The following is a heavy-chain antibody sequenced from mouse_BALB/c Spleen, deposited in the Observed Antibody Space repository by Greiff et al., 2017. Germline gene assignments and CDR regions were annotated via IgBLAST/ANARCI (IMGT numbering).Heavy chain of an antibody. J-gene: IGHJ3*01. V-gene: IGHV3-6*02. D-gene: IGHD2-14*01. CDR2: ISYDGSN. CDR1: GYSITSGYY. Sequence: EVKLMESGPGLVKPSQSLSLTCSVTGYSITSGYYWNWIRQFPGNKLEWMGYISYDGSNNYNPSLKNRISITRDTSKNQFFLKLNSVTTEDTATYYCASGYAPLAYWGQGTLVTVSA. CDR3: ASGYAPLAY.